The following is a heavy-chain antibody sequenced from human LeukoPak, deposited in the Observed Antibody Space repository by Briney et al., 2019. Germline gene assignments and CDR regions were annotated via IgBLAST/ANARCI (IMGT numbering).Heavy chain of an antibody. CDR1: EFNFGGSW. D-gene: IGHD3-16*01. V-gene: IGHV3-7*03. J-gene: IGHJ6*02. CDR3: ARGGGLDV. Sequence: QPGGSLRLSCAASEFNFGGSWMNWARQAPGKGLEWVASINHNGNVNYYVDSVKGRFTISRDNAKNSLYLQMSNLRAEDTAVYFCARGGGLDVWGQGATVTVSS. CDR2: INHNGNVN.